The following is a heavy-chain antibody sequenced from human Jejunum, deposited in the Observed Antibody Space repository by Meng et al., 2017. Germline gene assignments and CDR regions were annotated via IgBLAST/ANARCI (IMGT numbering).Heavy chain of an antibody. J-gene: IGHJ2*01. D-gene: IGHD3-10*01. V-gene: IGHV3-74*01. CDR3: TRDFPSGQEWYFDL. Sequence: VQRAGSGGGLVQPGGSLSLSLAASGFTFSSYWMNWVRQVPGKGLLWVSRITSGGTITDYADSVKGRFITSRDNALNTLFLQMNSLTSEDTAVYYCTRDFPSGQEWYFDLWGRGTLVTVSS. CDR1: GFTFSSYW. CDR2: ITSGGTIT.